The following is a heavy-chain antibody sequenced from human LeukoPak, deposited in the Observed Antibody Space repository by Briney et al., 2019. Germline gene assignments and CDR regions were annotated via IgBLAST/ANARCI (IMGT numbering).Heavy chain of an antibody. V-gene: IGHV1-69*05. CDR2: IIPIFGAA. Sequence: SVKVSCKASGGTFSSYAISWVRQAPGQGLEWMGRIIPIFGAANYAQKFQGRVTITTDESTSTAYMELSSLRSEDTAVYYCAIYYYGSGSYVDYWGQGTLVTVSS. CDR1: GGTFSSYA. J-gene: IGHJ4*02. D-gene: IGHD3-10*01. CDR3: AIYYYGSGSYVDY.